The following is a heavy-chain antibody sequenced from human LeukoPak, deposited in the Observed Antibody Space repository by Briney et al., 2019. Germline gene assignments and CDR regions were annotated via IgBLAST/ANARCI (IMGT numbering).Heavy chain of an antibody. CDR1: GGSISSYY. V-gene: IGHV4-59*01. J-gene: IGHJ4*02. D-gene: IGHD3-9*01. CDR3: ARDGILTGYYKGTTYYYDSRGLDY. Sequence: SETLSLTCTVSGGSISSYYWSWIRQPPGKGLEWIGYIYHSGSTNYNPSLKSRVTISVDTSKNQFSLKLSSVTAADTAVYYCARDGILTGYYKGTTYYYDSRGLDYWGQGTLVTVSS. CDR2: IYHSGST.